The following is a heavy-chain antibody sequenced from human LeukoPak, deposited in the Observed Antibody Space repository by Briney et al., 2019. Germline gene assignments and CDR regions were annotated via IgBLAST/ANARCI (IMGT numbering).Heavy chain of an antibody. V-gene: IGHV3-53*05. CDR3: ARSYGGNSAFDY. CDR2: IYSGGST. CDR1: GFTVSSYY. J-gene: IGHJ4*02. D-gene: IGHD4-23*01. Sequence: GGSLRLSCAASGFTVSSYYMNWVRQAPGKGLEWVSVIYSGGSTYYADSVKGRFTISRDNSKNTLYLQMNSLRAEDTAVYYCARSYGGNSAFDYWGQGTLVTVSS.